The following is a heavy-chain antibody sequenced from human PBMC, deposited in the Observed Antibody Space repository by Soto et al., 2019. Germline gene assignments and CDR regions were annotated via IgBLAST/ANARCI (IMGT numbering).Heavy chain of an antibody. J-gene: IGHJ4*02. CDR3: ARSRIEPRVFVYPFDS. D-gene: IGHD3-16*02. CDR2: IYYDGNT. V-gene: IGHV4-39*01. Sequence: PSETLSLTCTVSGYSITSSSHYWGWIRQPPGKGLECIANIYYDGNTYYNPSLKSRVAISLDTSKNQFSLRLNSVTAADTAVYYCARSRIEPRVFVYPFDSWGQGTLVTVS. CDR1: GYSITSSSHY.